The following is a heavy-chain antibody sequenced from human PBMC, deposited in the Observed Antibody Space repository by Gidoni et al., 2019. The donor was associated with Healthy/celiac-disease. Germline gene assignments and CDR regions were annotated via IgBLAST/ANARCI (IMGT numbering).Heavy chain of an antibody. CDR2: IKHSGST. Sequence: QVQLQQWGAGLWKPAETLSLTCAVYGGSFSGYYWSWIRKPPGKGLEWIGEIKHSGSTNYDPSLKSRVTISVDTSKNQFSLKLSSVPAADTAVYYCAITCGGSCYWNFDYWGQGTLVTVSS. D-gene: IGHD2-15*01. V-gene: IGHV4-34*01. J-gene: IGHJ4*02. CDR3: AITCGGSCYWNFDY. CDR1: GGSFSGYY.